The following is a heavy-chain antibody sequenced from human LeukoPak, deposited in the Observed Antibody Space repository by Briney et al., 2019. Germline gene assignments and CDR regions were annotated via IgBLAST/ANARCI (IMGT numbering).Heavy chain of an antibody. D-gene: IGHD6-19*01. V-gene: IGHV3-23*01. CDR1: GFTFSSYT. Sequence: GGSLRLSCAASGFTFSSYTMSWGRQAPGEGLEWVSAISGSGGSTYYTDSVKGRFPISRDNTKNTLYLQMNSLRAEDTTVYYCAKRWLVYFDYCGQGTLVTPSP. CDR2: ISGSGGST. J-gene: IGHJ4*02. CDR3: AKRWLVYFDY.